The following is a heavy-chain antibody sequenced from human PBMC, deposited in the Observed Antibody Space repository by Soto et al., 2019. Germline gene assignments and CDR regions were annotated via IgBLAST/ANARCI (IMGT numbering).Heavy chain of an antibody. V-gene: IGHV3-33*01. CDR1: DFAFRLHG. CDR3: ARDRSSSYSYAMAL. CDR2: IWHDGTRK. J-gene: IGHJ6*02. Sequence: QVHLVESGGGVVQPGGSLTLSCSVSDFAFRLHGIHWVRHTPGKGLEWVAMIWHDGTRKYFRDSVRGRFTISRDSAKNKVYLQMNILRGDDSALYFCARDRSSSYSYAMALWGQGTTVTVSS. D-gene: IGHD3-10*01.